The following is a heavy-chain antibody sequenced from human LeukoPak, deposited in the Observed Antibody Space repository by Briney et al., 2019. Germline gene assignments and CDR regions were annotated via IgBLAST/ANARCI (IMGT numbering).Heavy chain of an antibody. CDR3: AHYDRKVAGGKSFDY. CDR1: GFTFSTYE. CDR2: ISSSGSSI. V-gene: IGHV3-48*03. D-gene: IGHD3-22*01. Sequence: GGSLRLSRVVSGFTFSTYEMNWVRQAPGKGLEWVSYISSSGSSIYYADSVKGRFTISRDNAKNSLYLQMNSLRAEDTAVYYCAHYDRKVAGGKSFDYWGQGTLVTVSS. J-gene: IGHJ4*02.